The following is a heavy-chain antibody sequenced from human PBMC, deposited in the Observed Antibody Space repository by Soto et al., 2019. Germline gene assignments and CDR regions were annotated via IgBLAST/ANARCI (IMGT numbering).Heavy chain of an antibody. CDR1: GFTFSSYA. Sequence: PGGSLRLSCAAYGFTFSSYAMSWVRQAPGKGLEWVSAISGSGGSTYYADSVKGRFTISRDNSKNTLYLQMNSLRAEDTAVYYCAKDKQLVFYGWFDPWGQGTLVTVSS. CDR2: ISGSGGST. D-gene: IGHD6-6*01. V-gene: IGHV3-23*01. CDR3: AKDKQLVFYGWFDP. J-gene: IGHJ5*02.